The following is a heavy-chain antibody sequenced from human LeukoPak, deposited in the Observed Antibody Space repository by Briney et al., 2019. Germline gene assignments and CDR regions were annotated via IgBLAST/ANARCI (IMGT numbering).Heavy chain of an antibody. D-gene: IGHD5-18*01. V-gene: IGHV3-30*02. J-gene: IGHJ4*02. CDR2: IRYDGSNK. CDR3: AKDLWGDTAMVLNY. CDR1: GFTFSSYG. Sequence: GGSLRLSCAASGFTFSSYGMHWVRQAPGKGLEWVAFIRYDGSNKYYADSVKVRFTISRDNSKNTLYLQMNSLRAEDTAVYYCAKDLWGDTAMVLNYWGQGTLVTVSS.